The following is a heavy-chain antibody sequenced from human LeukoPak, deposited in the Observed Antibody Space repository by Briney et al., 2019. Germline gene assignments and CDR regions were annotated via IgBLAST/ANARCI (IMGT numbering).Heavy chain of an antibody. J-gene: IGHJ3*02. CDR1: GYSFTNFW. CDR2: IYPGDSDT. CDR3: ARQWGRPFDI. V-gene: IGHV5-51*01. Sequence: WESLKISCKGSGYSFTNFWIGWVRQMPGKGLEWMGIIYPGDSDTTYSPSFQGQVTISADKSTSTAYLQWSSLKASDTAMYYCARQWGRPFDIWGQGTMVTVSS. D-gene: IGHD1-26*01.